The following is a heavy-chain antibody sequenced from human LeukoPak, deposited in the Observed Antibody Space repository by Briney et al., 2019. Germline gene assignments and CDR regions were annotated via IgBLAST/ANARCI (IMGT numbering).Heavy chain of an antibody. Sequence: SETLSLTCTVSGGSISSYYWSWIRQPPGKGLEWIGYIYYSGSTNYNPSLKSRVTISVDTSKNQFSLKLSSVTAADTAVYYCAREARGGGLTTVVTRFDYWGQGTLVTVSS. J-gene: IGHJ4*02. CDR2: IYYSGST. V-gene: IGHV4-59*12. CDR3: AREARGGGLTTVVTRFDY. CDR1: GGSISSYY. D-gene: IGHD4-23*01.